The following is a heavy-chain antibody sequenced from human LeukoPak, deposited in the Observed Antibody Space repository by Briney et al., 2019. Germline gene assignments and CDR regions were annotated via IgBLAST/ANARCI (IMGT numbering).Heavy chain of an antibody. CDR1: GGFISSNSAY. Sequence: SETLSLTCTVSGGFISSNSAYWSWIRQPPGKALEWIGNIYYSGTTYYNPSLQSRVTMSVDTSNNQFSLKLTSVTAADTAVYYCTRLRTAMPRYGMDVWGQGTTVTVSS. CDR2: IYYSGTT. V-gene: IGHV4-39*07. J-gene: IGHJ6*02. D-gene: IGHD5-18*01. CDR3: TRLRTAMPRYGMDV.